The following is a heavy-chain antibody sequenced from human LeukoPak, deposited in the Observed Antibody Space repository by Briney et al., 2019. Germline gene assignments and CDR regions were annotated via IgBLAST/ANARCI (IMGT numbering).Heavy chain of an antibody. V-gene: IGHV3-30*02. J-gene: IGHJ3*02. Sequence: GGSMRLSCAASGFTFSSYCMHWVRRAPGKGLEWVAFIRYDGSNKYYADSVKGRFTISRDNSKNTLYLQMNSLRAEDTAVYYCAKRVVPAADAFDIWGQGTMVTVS. D-gene: IGHD2-2*01. CDR2: IRYDGSNK. CDR3: AKRVVPAADAFDI. CDR1: GFTFSSYC.